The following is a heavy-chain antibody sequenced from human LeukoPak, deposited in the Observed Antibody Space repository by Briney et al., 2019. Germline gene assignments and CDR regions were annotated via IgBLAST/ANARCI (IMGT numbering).Heavy chain of an antibody. Sequence: GASVKVSCKASGYTFTSYAMNWVRQAPGQGLEWMGWINTNTGNPTYAQGFTGRFVFSLDTSVGTAYLQISSLKAEDTAVYYWAREGSSSSRTTYDYYNDVWGKGTTVTVSS. CDR2: INTNTGNP. V-gene: IGHV7-4-1*02. D-gene: IGHD6-6*01. J-gene: IGHJ6*03. CDR1: GYTFTSYA. CDR3: AREGSSSSRTTYDYYNDV.